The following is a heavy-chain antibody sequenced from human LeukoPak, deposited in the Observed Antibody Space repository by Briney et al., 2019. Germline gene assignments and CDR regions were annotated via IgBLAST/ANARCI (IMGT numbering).Heavy chain of an antibody. CDR2: ISGSGGTT. D-gene: IGHD2-2*01. J-gene: IGHJ4*02. V-gene: IGHV3-23*01. CDR1: GLTFSSYT. Sequence: GGSLRLSCAASGLTFSSYTMNWVRQAPGKGLEWVSSISGSGGTTYYADSVKGRFTVSRDNSKNTLYLQMNSLRAEDTAVYYCAKSYDQLAYYFDFWGQGTLVTVSS. CDR3: AKSYDQLAYYFDF.